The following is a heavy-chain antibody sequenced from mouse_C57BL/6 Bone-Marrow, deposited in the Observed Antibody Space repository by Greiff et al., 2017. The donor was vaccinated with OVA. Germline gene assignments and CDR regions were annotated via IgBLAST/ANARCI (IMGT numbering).Heavy chain of an antibody. V-gene: IGHV5-16*01. D-gene: IGHD4-1*01. CDR1: GFTFSDYY. CDR2: INYDGSST. CDR3: ARAGYYYAMDY. Sequence: EVKLMESEGGLVQPGSSMKLSCTASGFTFSDYYMAWVRQVPEKGLEWVANINYDGSSTYYLDSLKGRFIISRDNAKNILYLQMSSLKSEDTAADYCARAGYYYAMDYWGQGTSVTVSS. J-gene: IGHJ4*01.